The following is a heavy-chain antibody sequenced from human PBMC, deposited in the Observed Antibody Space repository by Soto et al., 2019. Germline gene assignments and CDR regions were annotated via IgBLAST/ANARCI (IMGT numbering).Heavy chain of an antibody. V-gene: IGHV3-11*01. Sequence: GSLRLTCAASGFTFSDYYMSCIRQAPGKGLEWVSYISSSGSTIYYADSVKGRFTISRDNAKNSLYLQMNSLRAEDTAVYYCARDSPIMITFGGVIAPPDIWGQGTMVTVSS. CDR1: GFTFSDYY. CDR3: ARDSPIMITFGGVIAPPDI. D-gene: IGHD3-16*02. CDR2: ISSSGSTI. J-gene: IGHJ3*02.